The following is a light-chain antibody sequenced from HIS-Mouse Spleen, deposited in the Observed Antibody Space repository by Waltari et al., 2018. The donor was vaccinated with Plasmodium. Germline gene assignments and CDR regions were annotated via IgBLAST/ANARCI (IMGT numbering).Light chain of an antibody. Sequence: DIQMTQSPSTLSASVGDRVTITCRASQSLSSWLAWYQQKPGKAPKLLIYQASSLESGVPSRCSGSGSGTEFTLTISSLQPDDFATYYCQQYNSYSWTFGQGTKVEIK. CDR2: QAS. J-gene: IGKJ1*01. V-gene: IGKV1-5*03. CDR1: QSLSSW. CDR3: QQYNSYSWT.